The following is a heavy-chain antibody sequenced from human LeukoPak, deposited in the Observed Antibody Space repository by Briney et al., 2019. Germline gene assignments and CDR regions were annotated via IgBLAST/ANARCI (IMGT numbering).Heavy chain of an antibody. CDR1: GFTFSSYA. D-gene: IGHD3-9*01. J-gene: IGHJ5*02. CDR3: ARGSGDILTGHDYNWFDP. Sequence: PGGSLRLSCAASGFTFSSYAMHWVRQAPGKGLEWVAVIWHDGNKEYYADSVKGRFTISRDNPKNTLFLQMNSLRAEDTAVYYCARGSGDILTGHDYNWFDPWGQGTLVTVSS. V-gene: IGHV3-33*01. CDR2: IWHDGNKE.